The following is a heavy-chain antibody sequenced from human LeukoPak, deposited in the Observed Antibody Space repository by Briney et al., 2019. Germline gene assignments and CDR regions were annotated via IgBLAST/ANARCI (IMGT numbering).Heavy chain of an antibody. D-gene: IGHD6-19*01. V-gene: IGHV3-7*03. CDR3: TRGAGSGWYFFYTS. CDR2: IKHDGSEK. J-gene: IGHJ5*02. Sequence: GGSLRLSCAASGFIFSNYWMNWVRQFPGKGLEWVANIKHDGSEKFYVDALNGRFTISRDNAKNSLFLQMNSLRAEDTAFYYCTRGAGSGWYFFYTSWGQGTLVTVSS. CDR1: GFIFSNYW.